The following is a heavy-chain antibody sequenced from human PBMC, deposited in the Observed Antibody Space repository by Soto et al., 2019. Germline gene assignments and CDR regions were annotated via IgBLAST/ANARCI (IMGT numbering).Heavy chain of an antibody. V-gene: IGHV3-23*01. CDR1: GVTFSSFA. J-gene: IGHJ4*02. CDR2: ISGSGGST. D-gene: IGHD3-3*01. Sequence: PGGSLRLSCVASGVTFSSFAMSWARQAPGKGLEWVSTISGSGGSTYYADSVKGRLTISRDNSKNTLSLHINSLRAEDTAVYYCAKAETYDFWSGLHFDYWGQGTLVTVSS. CDR3: AKAETYDFWSGLHFDY.